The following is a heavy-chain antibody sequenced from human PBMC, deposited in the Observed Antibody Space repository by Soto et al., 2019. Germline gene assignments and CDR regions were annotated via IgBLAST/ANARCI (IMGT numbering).Heavy chain of an antibody. D-gene: IGHD1-1*01. CDR1: GGSIDSGDYY. CDR3: ALDVIATHNEFVP. J-gene: IGHJ5*02. CDR2: VYYSGTT. V-gene: IGHV4-61*08. Sequence: SENLSLTCTFSGGSIDSGDYYWSWIRQPPGKGLEWIGYVYYSGTTNYNPFLKSRVTLSLDKSKNQFSLKMNSVTAADTAVYYWALDVIATHNEFVPWGDATLVTVS.